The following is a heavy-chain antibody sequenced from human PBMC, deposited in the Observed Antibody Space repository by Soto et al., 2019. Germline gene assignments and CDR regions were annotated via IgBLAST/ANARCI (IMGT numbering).Heavy chain of an antibody. D-gene: IGHD3-3*01. CDR3: ARALDFWSGYLSD. J-gene: IGHJ4*02. CDR2: VYNTETT. Sequence: SETLSLTCSISGGSFSSGGFYWGWMRQVPGRGLEWIGHVYNTETTRYSLPLRTRLTMSIDTSANLFSMKLTSVTAADTAIYYCARALDFWSGYLSDWGQGTLVTVSS. V-gene: IGHV4-31*03. CDR1: GGSFSSGGFY.